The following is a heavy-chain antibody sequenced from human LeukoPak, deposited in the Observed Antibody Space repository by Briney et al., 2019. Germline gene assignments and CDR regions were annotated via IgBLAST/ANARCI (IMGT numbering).Heavy chain of an antibody. CDR3: ARDRYSSTASDY. D-gene: IGHD6-13*01. Sequence: PGGSLRLSCAASGFRFTNYWMSWVRQAPGKGLEWVSSISSSSSYIYYADSVKGRFTISRDNAKNSLYLQMNSLRAEDTAVYYCARDRYSSTASDYWGQGTLVTVSS. CDR1: GFRFTNYW. J-gene: IGHJ4*02. CDR2: ISSSSSYI. V-gene: IGHV3-21*01.